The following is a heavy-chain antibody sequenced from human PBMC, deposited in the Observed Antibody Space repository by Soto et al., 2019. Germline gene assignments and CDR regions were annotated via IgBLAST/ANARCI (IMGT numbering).Heavy chain of an antibody. CDR3: ARDADRYSSSWYLGARSAVGYFDY. CDR1: GYTFTSYG. V-gene: IGHV1-18*01. CDR2: ISAYNGNT. D-gene: IGHD6-13*01. J-gene: IGHJ4*02. Sequence: ASVKVSCKASGYTFTSYGISWVRQAPGQGLEWMGWISAYNGNTNYAQKLQGRVTMTTDTSTSTAYMELRSLRSDDTAVYYCARDADRYSSSWYLGARSAVGYFDYWGQGTLVTVSS.